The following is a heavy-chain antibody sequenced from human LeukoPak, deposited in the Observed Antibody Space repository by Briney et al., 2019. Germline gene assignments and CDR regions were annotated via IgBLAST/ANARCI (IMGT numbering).Heavy chain of an antibody. J-gene: IGHJ6*02. CDR1: GYTFTSYD. Sequence: ASVKVSCKASGYTFTSYDINWVRQATGQGLEWMGWMNPNSGNTGYAQKFQGRVTMTRNTSISTAYMELSSLRSEDTAVYYCARVPFSLLRFWGRNYYYGMDVWGQGPRSPSP. V-gene: IGHV1-8*01. CDR3: ARVPFSLLRFWGRNYYYGMDV. D-gene: IGHD3-3*01. CDR2: MNPNSGNT.